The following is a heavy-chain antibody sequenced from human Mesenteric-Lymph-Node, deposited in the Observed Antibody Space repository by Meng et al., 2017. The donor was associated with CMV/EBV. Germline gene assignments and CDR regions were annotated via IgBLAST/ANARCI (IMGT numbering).Heavy chain of an antibody. J-gene: IGHJ5*02. D-gene: IGHD3-10*01. V-gene: IGHV4-61*01. Sequence: LTCTVSGGCVNSGNYYWTWIRQPPGKGLEWIGYIYRDRSTNYNPSLKSRVSISVDTPNNQFSLKLTSVTAADTAIYYCARDSGSQISWGQGTLVTVSS. CDR1: GGCVNSGNYY. CDR2: IYRDRST. CDR3: ARDSGSQIS.